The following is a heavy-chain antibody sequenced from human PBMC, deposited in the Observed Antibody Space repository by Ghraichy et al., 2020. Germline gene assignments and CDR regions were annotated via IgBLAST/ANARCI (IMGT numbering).Heavy chain of an antibody. CDR1: GYTFTGYY. CDR2: INPNSGGT. J-gene: IGHJ4*02. D-gene: IGHD1-7*01. Sequence: ASVKVSCKASGYTFTGYYMHWVRQAPGQGLEWMGRINPNSGGTNYAQKFQGRVTVTRDTSISTAYMELNRLTSDDTAVYYCARGGLTGTTFGMTVYWGQGTLVTVSS. V-gene: IGHV1-2*06. CDR3: ARGGLTGTTFGMTVY.